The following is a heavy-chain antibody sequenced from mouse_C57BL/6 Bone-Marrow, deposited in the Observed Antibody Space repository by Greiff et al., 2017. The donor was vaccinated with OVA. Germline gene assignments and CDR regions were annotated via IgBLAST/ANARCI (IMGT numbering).Heavy chain of an antibody. CDR1: GFSFNTYA. J-gene: IGHJ4*01. CDR2: IRSKSNNYAT. CDR3: VRHDRYSYYAMDY. V-gene: IGHV10-1*01. D-gene: IGHD2-12*01. Sequence: EVQVVESGGGLVQPKGSLKLSCAASGFSFNTYAMNWVRQAPGKGLEWVARIRSKSNNYATYYADSVKDRFTISRDDSESMLYLQMNNLKTEDTAMYYCVRHDRYSYYAMDYWGQGTSVTVSS.